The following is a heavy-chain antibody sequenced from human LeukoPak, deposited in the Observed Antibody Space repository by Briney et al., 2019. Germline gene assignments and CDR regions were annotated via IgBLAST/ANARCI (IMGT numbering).Heavy chain of an antibody. CDR1: GYSFTNYG. CDR3: ARGIYYYDSSGYVS. CDR2: ISAYNGNT. D-gene: IGHD3-22*01. Sequence: GASVKVSCKTSGYSFTNYGITWVRQAPGQGLEWMGWISAYNGNTNYAQKLQGRVTMTTDTSTSTAYMELRSLRSDDTAVHYCARGIYYYDSSGYVSWGQGTLVTVSS. J-gene: IGHJ5*02. V-gene: IGHV1-18*01.